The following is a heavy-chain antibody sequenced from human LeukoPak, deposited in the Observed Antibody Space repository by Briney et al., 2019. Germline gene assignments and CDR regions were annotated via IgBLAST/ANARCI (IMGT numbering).Heavy chain of an antibody. CDR1: GGTFSSYA. D-gene: IGHD3-9*01. CDR2: IIPIFGTA. V-gene: IGHV1-69*13. CDR3: ARGGPGLRYFDWLLGVDYFDY. Sequence: GASVKVSCKASGGTFSSYAISWVRQAPGQGLEWMGGIIPIFGTANYAQKFQGRVTITADESTSTAYMELSSLRSEDTAVYYCARGGPGLRYFDWLLGVDYFDYWGQGTLVTVSS. J-gene: IGHJ4*02.